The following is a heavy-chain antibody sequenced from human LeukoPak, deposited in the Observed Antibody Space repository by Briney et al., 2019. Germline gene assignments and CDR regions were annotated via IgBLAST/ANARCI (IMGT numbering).Heavy chain of an antibody. CDR3: ARGSTTGVSY. D-gene: IGHD4-23*01. V-gene: IGHV4-34*01. Sequence: SETLSLTCAVYGGSFSGYYWSWICQPPGKGLEWIGEINHSGSTNYNPSLKSRVTISVDTSKNQFSLKLSSVTAADTAVYYCARGSTTGVSYWGQGTLVTVSS. J-gene: IGHJ4*02. CDR2: INHSGST. CDR1: GGSFSGYY.